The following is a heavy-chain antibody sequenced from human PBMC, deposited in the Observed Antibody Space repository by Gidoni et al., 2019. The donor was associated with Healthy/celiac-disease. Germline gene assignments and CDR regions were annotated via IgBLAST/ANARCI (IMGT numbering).Heavy chain of an antibody. CDR3: FGSSWSLSYWYFDL. CDR2: ISGSGGST. D-gene: IGHD6-13*01. J-gene: IGHJ2*01. Sequence: EVQLLESGGGLVQPGGSLRLSCAASGFPFSSYAMSWVRKAPGKGLEWVSAISGSGGSTYYADSVKGRFTISRDNSKNTLYLQMNSLRAEDTAVYYCFGSSWSLSYWYFDLWGRGTLVTVSS. V-gene: IGHV3-23*01. CDR1: GFPFSSYA.